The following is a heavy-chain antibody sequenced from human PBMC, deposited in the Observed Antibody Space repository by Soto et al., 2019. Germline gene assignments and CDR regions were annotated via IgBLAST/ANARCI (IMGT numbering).Heavy chain of an antibody. Sequence: QVQLVQSGAEVKKPGSSVKVSCKASGGTFSSYAISWVRQAPGQGLEWMGGIIPIFGTANYAQKFQGRVTITAHESTSTAYMELSSLRSEDTAVYYCARDPFSFGGYDYSRFDYWGQGTLVTVSS. CDR2: IIPIFGTA. CDR1: GGTFSSYA. D-gene: IGHD5-12*01. V-gene: IGHV1-69*01. J-gene: IGHJ4*02. CDR3: ARDPFSFGGYDYSRFDY.